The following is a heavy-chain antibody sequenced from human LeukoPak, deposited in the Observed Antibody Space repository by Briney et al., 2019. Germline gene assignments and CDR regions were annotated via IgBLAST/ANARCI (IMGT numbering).Heavy chain of an antibody. CDR1: GFTFSSYG. Sequence: GGSLRLSCAASGFTFSSYGMQWVRQAPGKGLEWVAVISHDGTVQHCADSVKGRFTISRDNSDNTLYLQMNSLRDEDTAMYYCAKEGTAMASSYFDYWGQGTLITVSS. V-gene: IGHV3-30*18. CDR2: ISHDGTVQ. J-gene: IGHJ4*02. CDR3: AKEGTAMASSYFDY. D-gene: IGHD5-18*01.